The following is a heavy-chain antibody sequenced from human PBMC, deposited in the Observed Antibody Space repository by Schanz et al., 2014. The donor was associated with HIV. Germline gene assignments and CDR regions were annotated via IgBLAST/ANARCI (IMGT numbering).Heavy chain of an antibody. CDR3: ARGAAEMATMTPWRY. Sequence: QVQLVQSGDEVKKPGASVKVSCTASGYTFSTYGISWVRQAPGQGLEWMGWINAYNGNTHYAQKLQGRVTMTTDTSTSTAYMDLRSLRSDDTAVYYCARGAAEMATMTPWRYWGQGTLVTVSS. CDR1: GYTFSTYG. CDR2: INAYNGNT. V-gene: IGHV1-18*01. D-gene: IGHD5-12*01. J-gene: IGHJ4*02.